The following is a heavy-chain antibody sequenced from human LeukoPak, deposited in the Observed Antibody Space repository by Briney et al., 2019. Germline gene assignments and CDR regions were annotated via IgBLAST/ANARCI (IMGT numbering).Heavy chain of an antibody. CDR3: AREGVASGFDY. V-gene: IGHV1-69*13. J-gene: IGHJ4*02. Sequence: ASVKVSCKASGGTFSGYAISWVRQAPGQGLEWMGGIIPIFGTANYAQKFQDRVTITADESTSTAYMELSSLRSEDTAVYYCAREGVASGFDYWGQGTLVIVSS. CDR2: IIPIFGTA. D-gene: IGHD6-19*01. CDR1: GGTFSGYA.